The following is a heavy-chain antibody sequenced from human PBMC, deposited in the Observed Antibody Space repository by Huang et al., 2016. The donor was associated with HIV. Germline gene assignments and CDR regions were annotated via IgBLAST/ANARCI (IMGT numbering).Heavy chain of an antibody. Sequence: QVQLVESGAELKKPGASVRVSCKVSGYTVSELSLHWVRQAPEKGLEWMGGFDPEEGETIYAQRLQGRVTMTEDTSTDTAYMELSSLRPEETAVYYCATSTPDVGAGVLRSAFDIWGQGTMVTVSS. D-gene: IGHD2-15*01. CDR2: FDPEEGET. CDR1: GYTVSELS. V-gene: IGHV1-24*01. CDR3: ATSTPDVGAGVLRSAFDI. J-gene: IGHJ3*02.